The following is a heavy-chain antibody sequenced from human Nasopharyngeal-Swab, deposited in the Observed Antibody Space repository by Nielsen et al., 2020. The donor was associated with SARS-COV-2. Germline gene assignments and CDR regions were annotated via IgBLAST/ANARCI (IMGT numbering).Heavy chain of an antibody. Sequence: SVKVSCKASGFTFTSSAVQWVRQARGQRLEWTGWIVVGSGNTNYAQKFQERVTITRDMSTSTAYMELSSLRSEDTAVYYCARVMEMATILVGYYYYMDVWGKGTTVTVSS. CDR2: IVVGSGNT. J-gene: IGHJ6*03. D-gene: IGHD5-24*01. V-gene: IGHV1-58*01. CDR1: GFTFTSSA. CDR3: ARVMEMATILVGYYYYMDV.